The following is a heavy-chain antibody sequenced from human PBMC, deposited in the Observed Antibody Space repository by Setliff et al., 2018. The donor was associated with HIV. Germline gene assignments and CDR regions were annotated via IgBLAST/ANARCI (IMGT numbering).Heavy chain of an antibody. CDR2: FYYSGST. J-gene: IGHJ4*02. CDR1: GGSISSSNYY. Sequence: PSETLSLTCAVSGGSISSSNYYWVWIRQPPGKELEWIGSFYYSGSTHYNPSLKSRVTISLDTSKNQFYLKVGSVTAADTAVYYCAAKRSGDYPFNWGQGTLVTVSS. V-gene: IGHV4-39*07. CDR3: AAKRSGDYPFN. D-gene: IGHD4-17*01.